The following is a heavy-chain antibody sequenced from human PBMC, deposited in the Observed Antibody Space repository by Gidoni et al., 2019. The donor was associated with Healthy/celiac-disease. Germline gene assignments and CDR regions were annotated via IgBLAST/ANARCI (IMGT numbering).Heavy chain of an antibody. J-gene: IGHJ4*02. D-gene: IGHD3-22*01. CDR1: GGTFSSYA. Sequence: QVQLVQSGAEVTKPGSSVKVSCKASGGTFSSYAISWVRQAPGQGLEWMGRIIPILGIANYAQKFQGRVTITADKSTSTAYMELSSLRSEDTAVYYCAKDDSSGYPFDYWGQGTLVTVSS. CDR2: IIPILGIA. V-gene: IGHV1-69*04. CDR3: AKDDSSGYPFDY.